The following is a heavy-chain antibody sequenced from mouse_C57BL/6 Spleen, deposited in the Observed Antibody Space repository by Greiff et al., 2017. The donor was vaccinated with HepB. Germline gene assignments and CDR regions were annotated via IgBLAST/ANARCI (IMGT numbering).Heavy chain of an antibody. CDR1: GYTFTSYT. J-gene: IGHJ2*01. CDR3: AKKDDYPYFDY. Sequence: VKLQESGAELARPGASVKMSCKASGYTFTSYTMHWVKQRPGQGLEWIGYINPSSGYTKYNQKFKDKATLTADKSSSTAYMQLSSLTSEDSAVYYCAKKDDYPYFDYWGQGTTLTVSS. D-gene: IGHD2-4*01. V-gene: IGHV1-4*01. CDR2: INPSSGYT.